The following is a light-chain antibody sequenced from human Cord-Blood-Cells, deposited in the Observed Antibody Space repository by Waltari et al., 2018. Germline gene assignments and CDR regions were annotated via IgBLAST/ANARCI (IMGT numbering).Light chain of an antibody. V-gene: IGLV2-23*01. CDR3: CSYAGSSTWV. Sequence: QSALTQPASVSGSPGQSITISCTGTSSDGGSYNLISWYQHHPGKAPKLMIYEGSKRPSVVSNRFSGSKSGNTASLTISGLQAEDEADYYGCSYAGSSTWVFGGGTKLTVL. CDR1: SSDGGSYNL. J-gene: IGLJ3*02. CDR2: EGS.